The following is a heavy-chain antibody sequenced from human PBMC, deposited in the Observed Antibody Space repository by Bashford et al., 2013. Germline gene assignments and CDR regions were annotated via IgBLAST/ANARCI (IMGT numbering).Heavy chain of an antibody. D-gene: IGHD6-19*01. J-gene: IGHJ6*02. Sequence: DSSTYYADSVKGRFTISRDNSKNTLYLQMNSLRAEDTAVYYCARDSYSSGWYPYYYYGMDVWGQGTTVTVSS. V-gene: IGHV3-53*01. CDR2: DSST. CDR3: ARDSYSSGWYPYYYYGMDV.